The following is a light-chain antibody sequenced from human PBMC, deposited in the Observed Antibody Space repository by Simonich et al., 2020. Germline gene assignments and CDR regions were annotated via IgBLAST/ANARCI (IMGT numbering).Light chain of an antibody. CDR3: YSTDSSGNHRV. CDR1: ELPKKY. J-gene: IGLJ2*01. V-gene: IGLV3-10*01. Sequence: SYELTQPPSVSVSPGQTARITCSGDELPKKYAYWYQQKSGQAPVLVIYEDSKRPSVIPERFSGSSSGNMATLTISGAQVEDEADYYCYSTDSSGNHRVFGGGTKLTVL. CDR2: EDS.